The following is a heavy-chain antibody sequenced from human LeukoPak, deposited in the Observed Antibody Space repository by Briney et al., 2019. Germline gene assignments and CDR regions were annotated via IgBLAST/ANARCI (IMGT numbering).Heavy chain of an antibody. CDR2: IMGRGGST. CDR1: GFTFSSYA. V-gene: IGHV3-23*01. Sequence: GGSLRLSCAASGFTFSSYAMSWVRQAPGKGLEWVSAIMGRGGSTYYADSVKGRFTISRDNPKNTLYLQMNSLRAEDTAVYYCAKDPSPTYYYDSSGYYDYWGQGTLVTVSS. D-gene: IGHD3-22*01. CDR3: AKDPSPTYYYDSSGYYDY. J-gene: IGHJ4*02.